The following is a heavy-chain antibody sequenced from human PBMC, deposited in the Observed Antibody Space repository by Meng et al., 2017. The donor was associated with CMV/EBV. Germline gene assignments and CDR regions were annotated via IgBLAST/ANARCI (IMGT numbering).Heavy chain of an antibody. D-gene: IGHD3-3*01. CDR3: ARGSRRLPRFNWFDP. V-gene: IGHV4-34*01. Sequence: VQLQQGGAGLLKPSETLSLTRAVYGWSFRGYYWGWIRQPPGKGLEWIGEINHSGSTNYHPSLKSRVTISVDTSKNQFSLKLSSVTAADTAVYYCARGSRRLPRFNWFDPWGQGTLVTVSS. J-gene: IGHJ5*02. CDR2: INHSGST. CDR1: GWSFRGYY.